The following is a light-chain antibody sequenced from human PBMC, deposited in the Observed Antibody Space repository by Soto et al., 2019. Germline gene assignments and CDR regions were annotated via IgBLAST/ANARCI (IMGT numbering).Light chain of an antibody. CDR2: DTV. CDR3: QQYVNWPKT. Sequence: EIMMTQSPDTLSVSPGERATLSCRASQSVSDKVAWYQQTSGQPPKLLIYDTVSRAAGVPGRFSGSGSGTEFTLAISSLQSEDYGGFCQQYVNWPKTFGHGTKVDIK. J-gene: IGKJ1*01. CDR1: QSVSDK. V-gene: IGKV3-15*01.